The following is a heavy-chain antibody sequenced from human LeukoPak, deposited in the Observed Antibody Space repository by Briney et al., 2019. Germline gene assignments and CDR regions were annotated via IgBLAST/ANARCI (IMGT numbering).Heavy chain of an antibody. J-gene: IGHJ4*02. CDR2: INPNNGDT. CDR1: GYTLTGYY. Sequence: GASVKVSCKASGYTLTGYYIHWVRQAPGQGLEWMGWINPNNGDTNYAQKFQGRVTMTRDTSTSTVYMELSSLRSEDTAVYYCARDRGEGYYFDYWGQGTLVTVSS. V-gene: IGHV1-2*02. CDR3: ARDRGEGYYFDY. D-gene: IGHD3-10*01.